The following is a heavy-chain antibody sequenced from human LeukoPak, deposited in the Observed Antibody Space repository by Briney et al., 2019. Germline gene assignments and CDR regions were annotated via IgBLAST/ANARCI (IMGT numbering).Heavy chain of an antibody. Sequence: GGSLRLSCAASGFTFSSYAMSWVRQAPGKGLEWVSAISGSGGSTYYADSVKGRFTISRDNSKNTLYLQMNSLRAEDTAVYYCAKDWSVRYGSGSYYTTYFDYWGQGTLVTVSS. V-gene: IGHV3-23*01. CDR1: GFTFSSYA. CDR2: ISGSGGST. D-gene: IGHD3-10*01. CDR3: AKDWSVRYGSGSYYTTYFDY. J-gene: IGHJ4*02.